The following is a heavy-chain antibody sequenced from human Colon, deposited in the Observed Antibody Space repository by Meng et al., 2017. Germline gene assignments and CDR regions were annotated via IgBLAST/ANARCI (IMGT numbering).Heavy chain of an antibody. CDR1: GGSISSGDYY. CDR3: ARYFYDSRGVTWFDP. Sequence: SCPGLVQPSQTLSLTFTVSGGSISSGDYYWSWSRQHPGTGLEWIGYFYFSGNTYYNPSLKSRVSISVDTSKNRFSLNLSSVTAADTAVYYCARYFYDSRGVTWFDPWGQGTLVTVSS. D-gene: IGHD3-22*01. J-gene: IGHJ5*02. CDR2: FYFSGNT. V-gene: IGHV4-31*03.